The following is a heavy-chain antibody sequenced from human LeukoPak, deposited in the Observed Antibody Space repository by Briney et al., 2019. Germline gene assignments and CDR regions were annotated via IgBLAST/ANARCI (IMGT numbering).Heavy chain of an antibody. D-gene: IGHD5-18*01. Sequence: GGSLRLSCVASGFTFSTYGMHWVRQAPGKGREWVAFIRHDGSSKYYADSVKGRFTISRDSSKDTLYLQMNSLRTEDTAVYYCAKDRLDSYGSARYYFDCWGQGSLVTVSS. V-gene: IGHV3-30*02. CDR1: GFTFSTYG. CDR2: IRHDGSSK. CDR3: AKDRLDSYGSARYYFDC. J-gene: IGHJ4*02.